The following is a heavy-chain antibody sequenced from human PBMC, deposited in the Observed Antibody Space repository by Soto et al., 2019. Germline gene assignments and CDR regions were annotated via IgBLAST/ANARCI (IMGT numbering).Heavy chain of an antibody. CDR3: ARDWGDYGDYVLDY. CDR1: GFTFSSYA. V-gene: IGHV3-30-3*01. D-gene: IGHD4-17*01. Sequence: GGSLRLSCAASGFTFSSYAMHWVRQAPGKGLEWVAVISYDGSNKYYADSVKGRFTISRDNSKNTLYLQMNSLRAEDTAVYYCARDWGDYGDYVLDYWGQGTLVTVSS. J-gene: IGHJ4*02. CDR2: ISYDGSNK.